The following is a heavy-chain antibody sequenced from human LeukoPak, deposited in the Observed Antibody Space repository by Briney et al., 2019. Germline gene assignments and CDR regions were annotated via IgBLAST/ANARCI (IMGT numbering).Heavy chain of an antibody. V-gene: IGHV4-4*07. CDR1: GGSISSYY. J-gene: IGHJ6*02. CDR3: ARGIGSSSWYGDYGMDV. D-gene: IGHD6-13*01. Sequence: PSETLSLTCTVPGGSISSYYWSWIRQPAGKGLEWIGRIYTSGSTNYNPSLKSRVTMSVDTSKNQFSLKLSSVTAADTAVYYCARGIGSSSWYGDYGMDVWGQGTRSPSP. CDR2: IYTSGST.